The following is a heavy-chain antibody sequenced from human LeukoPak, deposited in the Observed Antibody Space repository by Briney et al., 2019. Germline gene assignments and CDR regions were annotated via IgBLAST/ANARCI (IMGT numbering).Heavy chain of an antibody. CDR3: ARGRDYYDSTGYFY. V-gene: IGHV4-30-2*01. D-gene: IGHD3-22*01. Sequence: SQTLSLTCTVSGGSISSDTYYWSWMRQPPGKGLEWIGHIYQSGNTYYNPSLKSRVTISLDRSKNQFSLKLSSVTAADTAVYYCARGRDYYDSTGYFYWGQGTLVTVSS. CDR2: IYQSGNT. J-gene: IGHJ4*02. CDR1: GGSISSDTYY.